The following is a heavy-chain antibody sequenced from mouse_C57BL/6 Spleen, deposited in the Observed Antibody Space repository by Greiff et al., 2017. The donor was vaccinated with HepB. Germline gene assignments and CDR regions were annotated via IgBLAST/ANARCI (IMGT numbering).Heavy chain of an antibody. CDR2: ISSGGDYI. CDR1: GFTFSSYA. CDR3: TRGYSKMFAY. D-gene: IGHD2-5*01. J-gene: IGHJ3*01. V-gene: IGHV5-9-1*02. Sequence: EVKLMESGEGLVKPGGSLKLSCAASGFTFSSYAMSWVRQTPEKRLEWVAYISSGGDYIYYADTVKGRFTISRDNARNTLYLQMSSLKSEDTAMYYCTRGYSKMFAYWGQGTLVTVSA.